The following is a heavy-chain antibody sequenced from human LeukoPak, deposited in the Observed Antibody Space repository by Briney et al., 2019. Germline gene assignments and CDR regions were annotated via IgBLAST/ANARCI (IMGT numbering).Heavy chain of an antibody. D-gene: IGHD2-21*01. CDR2: IYYSGST. CDR3: ARSIRGPLYSGY. J-gene: IGHJ4*02. V-gene: IGHV4-59*01. CDR1: GGSISTYY. Sequence: PSETLSLTCTVSGGSISTYYWSWLRQSPGKGLEWIGYIYYSGSTNCSPSLKSRVTISVDTSKNQFSLKLNSMTAADTAVYYCARSIRGPLYSGYWGQGILVTVSS.